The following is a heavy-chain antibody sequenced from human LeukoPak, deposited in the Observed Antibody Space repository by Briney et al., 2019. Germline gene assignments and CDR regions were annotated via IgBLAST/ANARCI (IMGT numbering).Heavy chain of an antibody. CDR3: ARDGITMVRGVISP. D-gene: IGHD3-10*01. Sequence: KSSETLSLTCTVSGGSISSSSYYWGWIRQPPGKGLEWIGSIYYSGSTYYNPSLKGRVTISVDTSKNQFSLSLSAVTAADTAVYYCARDGITMVRGVISPWGQGTLVTVSS. CDR1: GGSISSSSYY. V-gene: IGHV4-39*07. CDR2: IYYSGST. J-gene: IGHJ5*02.